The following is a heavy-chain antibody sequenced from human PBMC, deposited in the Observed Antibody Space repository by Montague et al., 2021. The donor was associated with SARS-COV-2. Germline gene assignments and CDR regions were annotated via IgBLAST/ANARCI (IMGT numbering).Heavy chain of an antibody. CDR3: ARVQGITMIVVVIGAFDI. CDR1: GGSISSGGYY. Sequence: TLSLTCTVSGGSISSGGYYWSWIRQHPSTVLEWIGYIYYSGSTYYNPSLKSRVTISVDTSKNQFSLKLSSVTAADTAVYYCARVQGITMIVVVIGAFDIGGQGKMVTVSS. D-gene: IGHD3-22*01. V-gene: IGHV4-31*03. CDR2: IYYSGST. J-gene: IGHJ3*02.